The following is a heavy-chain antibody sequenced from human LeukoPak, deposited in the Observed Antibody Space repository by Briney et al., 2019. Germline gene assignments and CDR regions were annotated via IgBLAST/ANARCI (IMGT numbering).Heavy chain of an antibody. J-gene: IGHJ4*02. CDR2: ISAYNGNT. CDR3: ARAVAKKSSGYDY. D-gene: IGHD3-22*01. CDR1: GYTFTGYY. V-gene: IGHV1-18*04. Sequence: ASVKVSCKASGYTFTGYYMHWVRQAPGQGLEWMGWISAYNGNTNYAQKLQGRVTMTTDTSTSTAYMELRSLRSDDTAVYYCARAVAKKSSGYDYWGQGTLVTVSS.